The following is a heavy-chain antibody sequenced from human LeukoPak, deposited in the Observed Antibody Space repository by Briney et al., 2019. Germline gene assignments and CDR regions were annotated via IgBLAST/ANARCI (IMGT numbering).Heavy chain of an antibody. CDR3: AREHYYGSGIDY. CDR2: IYYSGST. Sequence: PSETLSLTCTVSGGSTSSYYWNWIRQPPGKGLEWIGYIYYSGSTNYNPSLRSRVTISVDTSKTQFSLKLSSVTAADTAVYYCAREHYYGSGIDYWGQGTLVPVSS. D-gene: IGHD3-10*01. V-gene: IGHV4-59*01. J-gene: IGHJ4*02. CDR1: GGSTSSYY.